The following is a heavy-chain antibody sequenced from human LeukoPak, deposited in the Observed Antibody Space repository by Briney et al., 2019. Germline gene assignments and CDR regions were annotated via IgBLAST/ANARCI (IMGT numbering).Heavy chain of an antibody. D-gene: IGHD3-9*01. CDR3: ARGLSSSSLRYFDSSDYYYGMDV. CDR2: IIPIFGTA. CDR1: GGTFSSYA. Sequence: SVKVSCKASGGTFSSYAISWVRQAPGQGLEWMGGIIPIFGTANYAQKFQGRVTITADESTSTAYMELSSLRSEDTAAYYCARGLSSSSLRYFDSSDYYYGMDVWGQGTTVTVSS. V-gene: IGHV1-69*13. J-gene: IGHJ6*02.